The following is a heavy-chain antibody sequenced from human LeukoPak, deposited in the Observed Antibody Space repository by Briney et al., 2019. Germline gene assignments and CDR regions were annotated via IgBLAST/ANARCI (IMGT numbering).Heavy chain of an antibody. CDR2: IKEDGSEK. CDR1: GFTFSSHW. J-gene: IGHJ4*02. D-gene: IGHD1-7*01. V-gene: IGHV3-7*01. CDR3: ARVIRTGITGVVY. Sequence: GGSLRLSCAASGFTFSSHWMSWVRQAPGKGLQWVANIKEDGSEKYYVDSVKGRFTISRDNAKNSLYLQMNSLRAEDTAMYYCARVIRTGITGVVYWGQGTLVTVS.